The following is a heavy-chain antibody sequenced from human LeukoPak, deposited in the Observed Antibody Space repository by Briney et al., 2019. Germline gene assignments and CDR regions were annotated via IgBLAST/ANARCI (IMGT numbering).Heavy chain of an antibody. CDR3: TREGGSTDAGF. Sequence: GVSLRLSCEASGFIFSASSMNWVRQAPGKGLEWVSSIFGDGPGLYYADSVKGRFTISRDNGKNSVYLEMNSLRDDDTAVYYCTREGGSTDAGFWGQGTLVTVSS. CDR1: GFIFSASS. V-gene: IGHV3-21*06. J-gene: IGHJ4*02. D-gene: IGHD5/OR15-5a*01. CDR2: IFGDGPGL.